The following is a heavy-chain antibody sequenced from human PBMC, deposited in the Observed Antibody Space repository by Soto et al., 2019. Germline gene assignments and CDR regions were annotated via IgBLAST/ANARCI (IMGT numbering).Heavy chain of an antibody. V-gene: IGHV3-30*18. J-gene: IGHJ6*02. CDR2: ISYDGRNK. CDR3: VKDGSSGWPYFYDMDV. CDR1: GLTFSSYE. Sequence: GGSLRLSCAVSGLTFSSYEMNWVRQAPEKGLEWVAVISYDGRNKYYADAVKGRFTISRDNSKNTLYLQMSSLRAEDTAVYYCVKDGSSGWPYFYDMDVWGQGTTVTVSS. D-gene: IGHD6-19*01.